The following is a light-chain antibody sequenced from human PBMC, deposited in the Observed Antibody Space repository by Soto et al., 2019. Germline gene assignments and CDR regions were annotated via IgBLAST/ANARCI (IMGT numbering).Light chain of an antibody. CDR3: AAWDDSLSVVV. CDR2: GSN. CDR1: SSNIGGNY. V-gene: IGLV1-47*01. Sequence: QSVLTQPPSASGTPGQRVTISCSGSSSNIGGNYVYWYQQLPGTAPKLLIHGSNQRPSGVPDRFSGSKSGTSASLAISGLRSEDEADYYCAAWDDSLSVVVFGGGTQLTVL. J-gene: IGLJ7*01.